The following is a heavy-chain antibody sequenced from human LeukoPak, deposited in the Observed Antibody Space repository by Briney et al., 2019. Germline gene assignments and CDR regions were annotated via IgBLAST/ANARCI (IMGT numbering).Heavy chain of an antibody. Sequence: ASVKVSCKASGYTFTGYYIHWVRQAPGQGLEWMGWINPNSGGTNYAQKFQGRVTITRNTSISTAYMELSSLRSEDTAVYYCARDLAGGYYYDSSGYSPWFDPWGQGTLVTVSS. V-gene: IGHV1-2*02. CDR1: GYTFTGYY. J-gene: IGHJ5*02. CDR3: ARDLAGGYYYDSSGYSPWFDP. CDR2: INPNSGGT. D-gene: IGHD3-22*01.